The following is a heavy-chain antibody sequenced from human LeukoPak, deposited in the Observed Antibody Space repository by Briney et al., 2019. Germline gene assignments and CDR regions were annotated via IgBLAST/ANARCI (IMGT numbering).Heavy chain of an antibody. D-gene: IGHD3-10*01. CDR2: INPSGGST. CDR3: ARNVGSGLDY. J-gene: IGHJ4*02. CDR1: GYTFTTYY. Sequence: ASVKVSCKASGYTFTTYYIHWVQQAPGQGLEWMGFINPSGGSTSYAQKFQGRVTMTRDTSTSTVYMDLSSLRSEDTAVYYCARNVGSGLDYWGQGTLVIVSS. V-gene: IGHV1-46*03.